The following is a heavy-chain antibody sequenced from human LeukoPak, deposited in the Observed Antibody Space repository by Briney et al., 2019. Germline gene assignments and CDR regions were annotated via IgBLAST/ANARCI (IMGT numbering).Heavy chain of an antibody. J-gene: IGHJ3*02. CDR3: ASEQGTTLDAFDI. Sequence: SQTLSLTCGISGDSVSSNTAAWNWIRQSPSGGLEWLGRTYYRSKWYNDYAVSVKSRISITPDTSKNQFSLQLNSVTPDDTAVYFCASEQGTTLDAFDIWGQGTMVTVSS. V-gene: IGHV6-1*01. CDR2: TYYRSKWYN. D-gene: IGHD1-7*01. CDR1: GDSVSSNTAA.